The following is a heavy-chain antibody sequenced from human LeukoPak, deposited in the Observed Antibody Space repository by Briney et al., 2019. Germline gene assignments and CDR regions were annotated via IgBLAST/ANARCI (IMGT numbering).Heavy chain of an antibody. CDR1: GGSISGYY. V-gene: IGHV4-59*01. Sequence: SETLSLTCTVSGGSISGYYWSWVRLTPGKGLEWIGYIHYNGNTNYNPSPKGRVTILLDTSRNQFSLKLTSVTAADTAVYYCARGEPVIAAAPGLWGQGTLVTVSS. CDR3: ARGEPVIAAAPGL. D-gene: IGHD6-13*01. CDR2: IHYNGNT. J-gene: IGHJ4*02.